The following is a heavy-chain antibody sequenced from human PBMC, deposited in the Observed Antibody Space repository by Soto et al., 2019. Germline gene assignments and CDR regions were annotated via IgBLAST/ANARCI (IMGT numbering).Heavy chain of an antibody. CDR3: ANDATMTRGRYYFDF. V-gene: IGHV3-23*01. D-gene: IGHD2-2*01. Sequence: GVSLRLSCAAYGSTFSSYGVGCVRQAPGKGLEWVSAIDYSCGIRYYADSVKGRFTISRENSKSTIYLKMNSLWPEDTAVYYCANDATMTRGRYYFDFWGQGALVTVSS. CDR1: GSTFSSYG. J-gene: IGHJ4*02. CDR2: IDYSCGIR.